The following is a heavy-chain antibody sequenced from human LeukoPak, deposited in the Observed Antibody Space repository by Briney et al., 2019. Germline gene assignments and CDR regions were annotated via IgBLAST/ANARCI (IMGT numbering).Heavy chain of an antibody. Sequence: SETLSLTCTVSGGSISSGGYYWSWIRQHPGQGLEWIGYIYYSGSTYYNPSLKSRVTISVDTSKNQFSLKLSSVTAADTAVYYCARGYDYDSSGYYVYYYFDYWGQGTLVTVSS. CDR2: IYYSGST. CDR1: GGSISSGGYY. V-gene: IGHV4-31*03. J-gene: IGHJ4*02. CDR3: ARGYDYDSSGYYVYYYFDY. D-gene: IGHD3-22*01.